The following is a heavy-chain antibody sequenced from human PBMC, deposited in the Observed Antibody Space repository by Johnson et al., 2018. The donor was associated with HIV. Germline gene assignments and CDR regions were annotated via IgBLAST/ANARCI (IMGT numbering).Heavy chain of an antibody. CDR1: GFTFSSYA. D-gene: IGHD6-19*01. J-gene: IGHJ3*02. Sequence: QVQLVESGGGVVQPGRSPRLSCAASGFTFSSYAMHWVRQAPGKGLEWVAVISYDGSNKYYADSVKGRFTISRDNSKNTLYLQMNSLGAEDTAVYYCTSVSSGWYGGAFDIWGQGTMVTVSS. CDR2: ISYDGSNK. V-gene: IGHV3-30-3*01. CDR3: TSVSSGWYGGAFDI.